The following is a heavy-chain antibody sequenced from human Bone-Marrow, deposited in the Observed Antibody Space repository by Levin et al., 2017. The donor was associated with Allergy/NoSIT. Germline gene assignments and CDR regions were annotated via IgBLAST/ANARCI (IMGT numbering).Heavy chain of an antibody. J-gene: IGHJ6*02. V-gene: IGHV3-11*01. Sequence: GESLKISCAASGFMFSEYYMTWVRQAPGKGLEWITYISNSGRTKSYAGSVKGRFTVSRDNAKMSLFLEMNSLRAEDTAIYYCARDQRPIVPTENYYYYAMDVWGQGTTVIVSS. CDR1: GFMFSEYY. CDR3: ARDQRPIVPTENYYYYAMDV. D-gene: IGHD1-26*01. CDR2: ISNSGRTK.